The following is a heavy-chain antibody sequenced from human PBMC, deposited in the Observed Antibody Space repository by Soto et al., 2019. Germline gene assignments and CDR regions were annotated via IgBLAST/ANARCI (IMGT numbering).Heavy chain of an antibody. Sequence: EVQLVESGGGLVKPGGSLRLSCAASGFTFSSYSMNWVRQAPGKGLEWVSSISSSSSYIYYADSVKGRFTISRDNAKNSLYLQMNSLRAEDTAVYYCAPGVVVAAMNGDWGQGTVVTVSS. D-gene: IGHD2-15*01. CDR2: ISSSSSYI. CDR1: GFTFSSYS. V-gene: IGHV3-21*01. CDR3: APGVVVAAMNGD. J-gene: IGHJ4*02.